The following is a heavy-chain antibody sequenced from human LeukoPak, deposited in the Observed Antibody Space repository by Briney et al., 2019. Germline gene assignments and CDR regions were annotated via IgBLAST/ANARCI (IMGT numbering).Heavy chain of an antibody. CDR2: INQRGIT. CDR3: ARSNSAAGTAFDT. V-gene: IGHV4-34*01. Sequence: PSETLSLTCAVYGVSFSGYYWSWIRQPPGKGLEWIGEINQRGITTYNPSLKSRVTISLDTPRNQFLLRLSSVTAADTAIYYCARSNSAAGTAFDTWDQGAMVTVSS. CDR1: GVSFSGYY. D-gene: IGHD6-13*01. J-gene: IGHJ3*02.